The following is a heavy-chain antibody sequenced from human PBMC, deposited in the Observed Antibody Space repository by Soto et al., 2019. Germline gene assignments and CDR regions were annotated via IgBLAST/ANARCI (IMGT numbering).Heavy chain of an antibody. D-gene: IGHD3-10*01. J-gene: IGHJ6*02. Sequence: GGSLRLSCAASGFTFSSYAMSWVRQAPGKGLEWVSAISGSGGSTYYADSVKGRFTISRDNSKNTLYLQMNSLRAEDTAVYYCAKGIFYGSGSHIPKNYYYYYGMDVWGQGTTVTVSS. CDR2: ISGSGGST. V-gene: IGHV3-23*01. CDR3: AKGIFYGSGSHIPKNYYYYYGMDV. CDR1: GFTFSSYA.